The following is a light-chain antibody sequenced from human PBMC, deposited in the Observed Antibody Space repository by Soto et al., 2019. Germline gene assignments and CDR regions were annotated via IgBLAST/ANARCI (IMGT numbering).Light chain of an antibody. CDR3: QQHYINPIT. Sequence: DIVMTQSPDSLAVSLGERATINCKSSQSVLYSSNNKNYLAWYQQKPGQPPKLLIYWASTRESGVPDRFTGSGSGTDFTLTINSLQAEDVAVYYCQQHYINPITFGQGTRLE. CDR2: WAS. CDR1: QSVLYSSNNKNY. V-gene: IGKV4-1*01. J-gene: IGKJ5*01.